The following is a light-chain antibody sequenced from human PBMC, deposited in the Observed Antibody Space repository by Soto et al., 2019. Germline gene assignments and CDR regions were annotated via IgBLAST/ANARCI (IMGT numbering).Light chain of an antibody. Sequence: EIVMTQSPATLSVSPGERATLSCRASQSVRSNFAWYQQKPGQAPRFLIYGASSRATGIPARFSGRGSGTEFTLTISSLQSEDFAVYYCQQYNDWPITFGQGTRLEIK. CDR2: GAS. CDR3: QQYNDWPIT. V-gene: IGKV3-15*01. J-gene: IGKJ5*01. CDR1: QSVRSN.